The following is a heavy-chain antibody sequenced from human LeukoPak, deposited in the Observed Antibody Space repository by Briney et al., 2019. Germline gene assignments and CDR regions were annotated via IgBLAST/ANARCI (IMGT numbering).Heavy chain of an antibody. CDR3: ARRRATMVRGVIPAPYYFDY. CDR1: GVSISSGGHS. V-gene: IGHV4-30-4*07. Sequence: SETLSLTCTVSGVSISSGGHSWIWIRQPPGKGLELIGYVSYTGSTYSNPSLKSRVIISVDTSKNQFSLKLSSVTAADTAVYYCARRRATMVRGVIPAPYYFDYWGQGTLVTVSS. CDR2: VSYTGST. D-gene: IGHD3-10*01. J-gene: IGHJ4*02.